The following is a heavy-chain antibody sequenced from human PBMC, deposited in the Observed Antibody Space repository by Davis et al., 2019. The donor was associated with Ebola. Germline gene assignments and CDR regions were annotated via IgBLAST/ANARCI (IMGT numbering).Heavy chain of an antibody. V-gene: IGHV6-1*01. CDR3: ARGYCSTITCHFAFDI. CDR2: TYYRSTWYN. CDR1: GDSVSSNSAA. D-gene: IGHD2-2*01. J-gene: IGHJ3*02. Sequence: PSETLSLTCAISGDSVSSNSAAWNWFRQSPSRGLEWLGRTYYRSTWYNDYAVSVKSRITINPATSKNQFTLQLNSVTPEDSAVYYCARGYCSTITCHFAFDIWGQGTMVTVSP.